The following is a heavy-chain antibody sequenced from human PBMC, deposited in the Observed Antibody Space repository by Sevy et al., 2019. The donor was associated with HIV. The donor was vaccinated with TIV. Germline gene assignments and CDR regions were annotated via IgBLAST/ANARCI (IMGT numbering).Heavy chain of an antibody. J-gene: IGHJ3*02. V-gene: IGHV3-48*01. CDR3: VRDFMYAFDI. CDR1: EFTFSSYS. D-gene: IGHD3-10*02. CDR2: IIPSDTTI. Sequence: GGSLRLSCAASEFTFSSYSMNWVRQAPGKGLEWISYIIPSDTTIYYADSVKGRFTISRGNAKNSLYLQMNSLRAEDTAVYYCVRDFMYAFDIWGQGTMVTVSS.